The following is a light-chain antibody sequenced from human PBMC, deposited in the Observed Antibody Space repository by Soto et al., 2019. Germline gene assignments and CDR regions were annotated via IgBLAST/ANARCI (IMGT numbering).Light chain of an antibody. V-gene: IGKV1-5*01. J-gene: IGKJ1*01. CDR2: DAS. CDR1: QSISSW. Sequence: DIQMTQSPSTLSASVADRVTITCRASQSISSWLAWYQQKPGKAPKLLIYDASSLESGVPSRFSGSGSGTEITLTISSLQPDDFATYYCQQYNSYSLWTFGQGTKVDIK. CDR3: QQYNSYSLWT.